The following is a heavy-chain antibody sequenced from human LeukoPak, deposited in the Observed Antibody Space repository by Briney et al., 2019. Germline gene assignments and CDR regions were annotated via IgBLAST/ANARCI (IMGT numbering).Heavy chain of an antibody. CDR3: ARDGAYCGGDCYPNYYYYYGMDV. J-gene: IGHJ6*02. Sequence: ASVKVSCKASGGTFSSYAISWVRQAPGQGLEWMGWISAYNGNTNYAQKLQGRVTMTTDTSTSTAYMELRSLRSDDTAVYYCARDGAYCGGDCYPNYYYYYGMDVWGQGTTVTVSS. CDR1: GGTFSSYA. D-gene: IGHD2-21*02. V-gene: IGHV1-18*01. CDR2: ISAYNGNT.